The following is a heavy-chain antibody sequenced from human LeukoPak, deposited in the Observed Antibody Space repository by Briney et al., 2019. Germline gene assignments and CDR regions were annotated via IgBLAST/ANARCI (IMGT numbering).Heavy chain of an antibody. Sequence: SETLSLTCTVSGGSISSYYWSWIRQPPGKGLEWMGYIYYSGSTNYNPSLKSRVTISVDTSKNQFSLKLSSVTAADTAVYYCARDRDRAAATHYGMDVWGQGTTVTVS. CDR3: ARDRDRAAATHYGMDV. V-gene: IGHV4-59*01. D-gene: IGHD6-13*01. J-gene: IGHJ6*02. CDR2: IYYSGST. CDR1: GGSISSYY.